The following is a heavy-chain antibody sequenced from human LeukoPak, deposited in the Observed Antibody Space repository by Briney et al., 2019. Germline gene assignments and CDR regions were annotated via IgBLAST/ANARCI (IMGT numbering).Heavy chain of an antibody. CDR3: ARDSYYDFWSGYD. Sequence: GGSLRLSCAASGFTFSSYWMSWVRQAPGKGLEWVANIKQDGSEKYYVDSVKGRFTISRGNAKNSLYLQMNSLRAEDTAVYYCARDSYYDFWSGYDWGQGTLVTVSS. V-gene: IGHV3-7*01. J-gene: IGHJ4*02. CDR2: IKQDGSEK. D-gene: IGHD3-3*01. CDR1: GFTFSSYW.